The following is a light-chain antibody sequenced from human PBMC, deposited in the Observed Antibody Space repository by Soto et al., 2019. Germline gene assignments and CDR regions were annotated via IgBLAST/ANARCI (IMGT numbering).Light chain of an antibody. J-gene: IGKJ4*01. Sequence: DIRMTQSPSTLSAAVGHRVTITCRASQNTNNWLAWYQQKPGKAPKLLIHKTSDLESGVPSRSSGSGSGTEFSLTISSLQPDDVATYYCQQYKSFSLTFGGGTRVEVK. CDR1: QNTNNW. CDR3: QQYKSFSLT. CDR2: KTS. V-gene: IGKV1-5*03.